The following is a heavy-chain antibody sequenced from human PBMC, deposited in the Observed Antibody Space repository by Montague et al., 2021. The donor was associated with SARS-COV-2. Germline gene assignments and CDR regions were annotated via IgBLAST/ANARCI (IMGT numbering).Heavy chain of an antibody. CDR2: VDYSGNT. V-gene: IGHV4-39*01. CDR1: GGPISGSSDY. CDR3: PGREYSYGWGD. J-gene: IGHJ4*02. D-gene: IGHD5-18*01. Sequence: SETLSLTCTVTGGPISGSSDYWGWIRQSPGKGLEWIASVDYSGNTYYSPSLKSRLTISVDTSKNQFSLKLNSVTAADTSLYYCPGREYSYGWGDWGQGTLVTVSS.